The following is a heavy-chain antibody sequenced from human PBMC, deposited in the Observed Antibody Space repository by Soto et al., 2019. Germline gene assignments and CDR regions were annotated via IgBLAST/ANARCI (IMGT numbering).Heavy chain of an antibody. V-gene: IGHV4-61*08. Sequence: SETLSLTCTVSGASVSSGGYYWSWIRQPPGKGLEWIGYIYDTGSTNYSPSLKSRVIISVDTSKNQFSLKLSSVTAADTAVYYCARGARDYADWGQGTLVTVSS. D-gene: IGHD4-17*01. CDR1: GASVSSGGYY. CDR3: ARGARDYAD. CDR2: IYDTGST. J-gene: IGHJ4*02.